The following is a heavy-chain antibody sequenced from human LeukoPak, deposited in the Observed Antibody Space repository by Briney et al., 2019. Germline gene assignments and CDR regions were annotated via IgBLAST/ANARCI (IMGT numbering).Heavy chain of an antibody. CDR1: GFIFSNYD. Sequence: PGGSLRLSCAASGFIFSNYDMNWVRQAPGMGLEWVSTISRSADTTYYADSVKGRFTISRDNSRNTMYLQMNSLRAEDTAVYYCAKGRSSIAGGIGYFDYWGQGTLVTVSS. CDR2: ISRSADTT. CDR3: AKGRSSIAGGIGYFDY. J-gene: IGHJ4*02. D-gene: IGHD6-6*01. V-gene: IGHV3-23*01.